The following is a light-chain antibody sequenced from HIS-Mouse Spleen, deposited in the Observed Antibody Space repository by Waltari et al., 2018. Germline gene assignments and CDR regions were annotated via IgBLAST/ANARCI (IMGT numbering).Light chain of an antibody. Sequence: SYELTQPPSVSVSPGQTARITCSGAALPKKYAYWYQQKSGQAPLLVIYEDSKRPSGSPERCSGSSSGTMATLTISGAQVEDEADYYCYSTDSSGNHRVFGGGTKLTVL. CDR2: EDS. CDR1: ALPKKY. V-gene: IGLV3-10*01. CDR3: YSTDSSGNHRV. J-gene: IGLJ2*01.